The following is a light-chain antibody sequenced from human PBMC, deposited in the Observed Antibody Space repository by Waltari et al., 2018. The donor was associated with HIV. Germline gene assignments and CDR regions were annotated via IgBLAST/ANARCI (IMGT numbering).Light chain of an antibody. CDR2: ENN. J-gene: IGLJ2*01. V-gene: IGLV1-51*02. CDR3: GTWDNSLSGVV. CDR1: TSNIANNY. Sequence: QSVLTQPPSVSAAPGQNVTMSCPGGTSNIANNYVSWYQQLPGTAPKVLIYENNKRPSGIPDRFSGSKSGTSATLGITGLQTGDEADYYCGTWDNSLSGVVFGGGTKLTV.